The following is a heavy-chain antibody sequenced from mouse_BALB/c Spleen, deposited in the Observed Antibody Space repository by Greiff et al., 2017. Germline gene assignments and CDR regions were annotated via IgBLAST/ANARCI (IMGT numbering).Heavy chain of an antibody. J-gene: IGHJ3*01. Sequence: LQQPGSELVRPGASVKLSCKASGYTFTSYWMHWVKQRHGQDLEWIGNIYPGSGSTNYDEKFKSKGTLTVDTSSSTAYMHLSSLTSEDSAVYYCTAMITTGFAYWGQGTLVTVSA. D-gene: IGHD2-4*01. CDR2: IYPGSGST. CDR3: TAMITTGFAY. CDR1: GYTFTSYW. V-gene: IGHV1S22*01.